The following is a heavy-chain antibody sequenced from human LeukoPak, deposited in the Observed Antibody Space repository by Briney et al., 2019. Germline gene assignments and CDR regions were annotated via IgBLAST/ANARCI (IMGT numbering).Heavy chain of an antibody. V-gene: IGHV1-8*01. D-gene: IGHD2-21*02. Sequence: ASVKVSCKASGYTFTSCDINWVRQATGQGLEWMGWMNPNSGNTGYAQKFQGRVTMTRNTSISTAYMELSSLRSEDTAVYYCARGRRKASLVVTEYWFDPWGQGTLVTVSS. CDR2: MNPNSGNT. CDR1: GYTFTSCD. J-gene: IGHJ5*02. CDR3: ARGRRKASLVVTEYWFDP.